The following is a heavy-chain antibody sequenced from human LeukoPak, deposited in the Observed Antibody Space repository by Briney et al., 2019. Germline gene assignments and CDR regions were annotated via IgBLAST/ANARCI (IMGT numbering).Heavy chain of an antibody. CDR1: GGSFSGYY. V-gene: IGHV4-34*01. J-gene: IGHJ4*02. Sequence: SETLSLTCAVYGGSFSGYYWSWIRQPPGKGLEWIGEINHSESTNYNPSLKSRVTISVDTSKNQFSLKLSSVTATDTAVYYCAVLDYYDSSASDYWGQGTLVTVSS. CDR2: INHSEST. D-gene: IGHD3-22*01. CDR3: AVLDYYDSSASDY.